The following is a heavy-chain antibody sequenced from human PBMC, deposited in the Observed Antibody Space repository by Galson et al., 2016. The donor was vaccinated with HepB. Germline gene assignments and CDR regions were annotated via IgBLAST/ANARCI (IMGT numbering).Heavy chain of an antibody. J-gene: IGHJ6*04. D-gene: IGHD6-19*01. CDR1: GGSISSSSYY. CDR2: IYYSGTT. V-gene: IGHV4-39*01. CDR3: ARAYSSGWTGNYYGMDV. Sequence: ETLSLTCIVSGGSISSSSYYWGWVRQPPGKGLEWIGSIYYSGTTYYNPSLKSRVTISVDTSKNQFSLKLSSVTAADTAVYYCARAYSSGWTGNYYGMDVWGKGTAVTVSS.